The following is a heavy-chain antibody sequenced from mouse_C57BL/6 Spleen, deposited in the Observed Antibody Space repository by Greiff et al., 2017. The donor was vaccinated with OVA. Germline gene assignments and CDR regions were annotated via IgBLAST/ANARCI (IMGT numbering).Heavy chain of an antibody. J-gene: IGHJ1*03. CDR1: GYAFSSSW. Sequence: VQGVESGPELVKPGASVKISCKASGYAFSSSWMNWVKQRPGKGLEWIGRIYPGDGDTNYNGKFKGKATLTADKSSSTAYMQLSSLTSEDSAVYFCASMDGSSYRYFDVWGTGTTVTVSS. V-gene: IGHV1-82*01. D-gene: IGHD1-1*01. CDR2: IYPGDGDT. CDR3: ASMDGSSYRYFDV.